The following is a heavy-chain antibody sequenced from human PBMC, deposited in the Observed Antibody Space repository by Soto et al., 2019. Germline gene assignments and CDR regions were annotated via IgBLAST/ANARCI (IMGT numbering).Heavy chain of an antibody. CDR2: ISYDGSNK. J-gene: IGHJ4*02. Sequence: GGSLRLSCAASGFTFSSYGMHWVRQAPGKGLEWVAVISYDGSNKYYADSVKGRFTVSRDKSKNTLYLQVNSLRAGDTAVYYCAKDKVPVVVTAPFDYWGQGTLVTVSS. D-gene: IGHD2-21*02. V-gene: IGHV3-30*18. CDR1: GFTFSSYG. CDR3: AKDKVPVVVTAPFDY.